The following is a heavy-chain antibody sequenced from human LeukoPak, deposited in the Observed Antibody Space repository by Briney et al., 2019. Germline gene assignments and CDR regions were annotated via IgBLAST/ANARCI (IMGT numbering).Heavy chain of an antibody. Sequence: GGSLTLSCAASGFTVSSNYMSWVRQAPGQGLEWVSIIYSGGSTYYADSVKGRFTISRDNSKNTLYLQMNSLRAEDTAIYYCATSSGTLTFDYWGQGTLVTVSS. CDR3: ATSSGTLTFDY. D-gene: IGHD1-26*01. CDR1: GFTVSSNY. V-gene: IGHV3-53*01. J-gene: IGHJ4*02. CDR2: IYSGGST.